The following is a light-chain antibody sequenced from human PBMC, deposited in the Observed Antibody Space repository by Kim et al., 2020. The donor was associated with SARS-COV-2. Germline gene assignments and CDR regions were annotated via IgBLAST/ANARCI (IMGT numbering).Light chain of an antibody. Sequence: DIRMTQSPSSLSASVGDRVTITCRASQGIRNDLSWFQQKPGQAPKSLISAAFSLQSGVPSRFSGSRSGTDFTLTISSLQPEDFATYYCQQYNSYPPTFGQGTKVDIK. J-gene: IGKJ1*01. CDR3: QQYNSYPPT. CDR1: QGIRND. CDR2: AAF. V-gene: IGKV1-16*01.